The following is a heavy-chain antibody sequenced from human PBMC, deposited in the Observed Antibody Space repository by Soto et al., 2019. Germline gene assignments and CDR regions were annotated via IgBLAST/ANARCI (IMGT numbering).Heavy chain of an antibody. CDR1: GYTFTSYY. J-gene: IGHJ5*02. V-gene: IGHV1-46*03. CDR3: ASSVIAIQNWFDP. CDR2: IDPSGGST. Sequence: ASVKVSCKASGYTFTSYYMHWVRQAPGQGLEWMGIIDPSGGSTSYAQKFQGRVTMTRDTSTSTVYMELSSLRSEDTAVYYCASSVIAIQNWFDPRGQGTLVNVFS. D-gene: IGHD2-21*01.